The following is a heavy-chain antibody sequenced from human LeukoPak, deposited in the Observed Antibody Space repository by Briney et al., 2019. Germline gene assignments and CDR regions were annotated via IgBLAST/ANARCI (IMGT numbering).Heavy chain of an antibody. D-gene: IGHD2-15*01. CDR2: ISSSSSYI. Sequence: GRSLRLSCAASGFTFSASDMNWVRQTPGKGLEWVSSISSSSSYIYYADSVKGRFTISRDNARNSLYLQMNTLRAEDTAVYSCARGADGVSSNSRGWFDPWGQGTLVTVSS. V-gene: IGHV3-21*01. J-gene: IGHJ5*02. CDR3: ARGADGVSSNSRGWFDP. CDR1: GFTFSASD.